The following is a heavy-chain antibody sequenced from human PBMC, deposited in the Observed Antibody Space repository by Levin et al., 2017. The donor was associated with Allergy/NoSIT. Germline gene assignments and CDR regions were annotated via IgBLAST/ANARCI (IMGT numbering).Heavy chain of an antibody. CDR3: ARAGYSSSWYGSIDY. Sequence: SETLSLTCAVYGGSFSGYYWSWIRQPPGKGLEWIGEINHSGSTNYNPSLKSRVTISVDTSKNQFSLKLSSVTAADTAVYYCARAGYSSSWYGSIDYWGQGTLVTVSS. J-gene: IGHJ4*02. D-gene: IGHD6-13*01. CDR2: INHSGST. CDR1: GGSFSGYY. V-gene: IGHV4-34*01.